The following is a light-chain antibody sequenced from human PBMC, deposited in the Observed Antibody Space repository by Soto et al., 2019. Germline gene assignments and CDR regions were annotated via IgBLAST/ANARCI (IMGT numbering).Light chain of an antibody. V-gene: IGLV2-14*03. J-gene: IGLJ2*01. CDR2: DVS. CDR1: SSDVGGYNY. Sequence: QSALTQPASVSGSPGQSITISCTGTSSDVGGYNYVSWYQQHPGKAPHLMIYDVSSRPSGVSHRFSGSKSGTTASLTISGLQAEDEAYYFCSSYTAITTTRVFGGGTKLTVL. CDR3: SSYTAITTTRV.